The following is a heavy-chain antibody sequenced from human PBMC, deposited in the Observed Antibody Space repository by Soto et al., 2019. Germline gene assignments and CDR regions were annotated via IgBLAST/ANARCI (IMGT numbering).Heavy chain of an antibody. CDR2: MNPNSGNT. D-gene: IGHD2-2*01. CDR3: ARGVPAARAWFDP. V-gene: IGHV1-8*01. CDR1: GYTFTRYD. Sequence: ASVKVSCKASGYTFTRYDINWVRQATGQGLEWMGWMNPNSGNTGYAQKFQGRVTMTRNTSISTAYMELSSLRSEDTAVYYCARGVPAARAWFDPWGQGTLVTVSS. J-gene: IGHJ5*02.